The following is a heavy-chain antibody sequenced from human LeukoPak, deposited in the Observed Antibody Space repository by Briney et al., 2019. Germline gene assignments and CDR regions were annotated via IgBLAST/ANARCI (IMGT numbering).Heavy chain of an antibody. V-gene: IGHV4-39*01. CDR1: GGSISSRPYD. J-gene: IGHJ4*02. Sequence: SETLSLTCTVSGGSISSRPYDWGWIRQPRGKGLEYIGSISSSGRTYYNPSLQSRVTRSVDASKNQFSLKLGSVTAADTAVYSCARPLSQGDGNKRGFAYWGQGTLVTVSS. D-gene: IGHD5-24*01. CDR3: ARPLSQGDGNKRGFAY. CDR2: ISSSGRT.